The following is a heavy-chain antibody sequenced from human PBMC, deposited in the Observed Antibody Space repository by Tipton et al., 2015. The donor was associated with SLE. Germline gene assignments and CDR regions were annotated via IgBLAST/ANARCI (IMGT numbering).Heavy chain of an antibody. Sequence: TLSLTCAVSGHSISSEYYWGWIRQSPGKGLEWIGSIYHGGNTYYNPSLKSRVTVSVDTSKTQFSLKLTSVTATDTAVYYCARVVGYASGWYDYWGQGTLVTVSS. V-gene: IGHV4-38-2*01. CDR3: ARVVGYASGWYDY. CDR1: GHSISSEYY. CDR2: IYHGGNT. J-gene: IGHJ4*02. D-gene: IGHD6-19*01.